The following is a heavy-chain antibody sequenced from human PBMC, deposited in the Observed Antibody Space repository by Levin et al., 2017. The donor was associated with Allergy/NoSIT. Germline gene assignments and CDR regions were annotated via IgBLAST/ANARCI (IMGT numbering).Heavy chain of an antibody. V-gene: IGHV4-31*03. CDR3: ARAGPAYSSSWYGFDP. J-gene: IGHJ5*02. D-gene: IGHD6-13*01. CDR1: GGSIRSGGYY. Sequence: SQTLSLPCTVSGGSIRSGGYYWSWIRQHPGNGLEWIGYIYYSGSTYYNPSLKSRVTISVDTSKNQFSLKLSSVTAADTAVYYWARAGPAYSSSWYGFDPWGQGTLVTVSS. CDR2: IYYSGST.